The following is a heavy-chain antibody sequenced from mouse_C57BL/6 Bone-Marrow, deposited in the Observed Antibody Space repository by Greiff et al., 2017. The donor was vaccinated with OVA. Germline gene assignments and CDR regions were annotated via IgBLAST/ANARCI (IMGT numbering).Heavy chain of an antibody. V-gene: IGHV2-6-1*01. CDR2: IWSDGST. Sequence: VKVVESGPGLVAPSQSLSITCTVSGFSLTSYGVHWVRQPPGKGLEWLVVIWSDGSTTYNSALKSRLSISKDNSKSQVFLKMNSLQTDDTAMYYCARHGDGSSLYWYFDVWGTGTTVTVSS. D-gene: IGHD1-1*01. CDR3: ARHGDGSSLYWYFDV. J-gene: IGHJ1*03. CDR1: GFSLTSYG.